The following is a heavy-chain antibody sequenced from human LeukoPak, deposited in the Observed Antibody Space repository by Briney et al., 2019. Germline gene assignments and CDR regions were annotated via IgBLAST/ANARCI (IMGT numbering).Heavy chain of an antibody. Sequence: PSETLSLTCSVSNVPINSGGYYWSWIRQDPGKGLEWIGNIYYSGSTNYNPSLKSRVTISVDTSANQFSLKLQSVTAADTAVYYCARRSNWGGLYYYYYYMDVWGKGTTVTVSS. CDR1: NVPINSGGYY. D-gene: IGHD7-27*01. V-gene: IGHV4-31*03. J-gene: IGHJ6*03. CDR3: ARRSNWGGLYYYYYYMDV. CDR2: IYYSGST.